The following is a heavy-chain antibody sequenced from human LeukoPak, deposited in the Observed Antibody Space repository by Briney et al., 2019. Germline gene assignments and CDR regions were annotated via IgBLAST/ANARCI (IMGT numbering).Heavy chain of an antibody. J-gene: IGHJ4*02. CDR3: ARVSGDYEVYFDY. CDR2: IYHSGST. CDR1: GYSISSGYY. V-gene: IGHV4-38-2*02. Sequence: PSETLSLTCTVSGYSISSGYYWGWIRQPPGKGLEWIGSIYHSGSTYYNPSLKSRVTISVDTSKNQFSLKLSSVTAADTAVYYCARVSGDYEVYFDYWGQGILVTVSS. D-gene: IGHD4-17*01.